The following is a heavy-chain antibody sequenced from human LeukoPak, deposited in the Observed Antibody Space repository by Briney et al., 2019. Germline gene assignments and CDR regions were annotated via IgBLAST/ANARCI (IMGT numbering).Heavy chain of an antibody. V-gene: IGHV4-59*08. CDR1: GGSISSYY. D-gene: IGHD2-15*01. CDR3: AALGPYCSGGSCYSFDH. CDR2: IYYSGST. Sequence: PSETLSLTCTVSGGSISSYYWSWIRQPPGKGLEWIGYIYYSGSTNYNPSLKSRVTISVDTSKNQFSLKLSSVTAADTAVYYCAALGPYCSGGSCYSFDHWGQGTLVTVSS. J-gene: IGHJ4*02.